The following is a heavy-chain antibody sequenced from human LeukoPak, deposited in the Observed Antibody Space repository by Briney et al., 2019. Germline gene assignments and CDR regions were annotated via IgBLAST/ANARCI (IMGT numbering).Heavy chain of an antibody. CDR2: INPNSGGT. CDR3: ARVGYGVAGTRAQGNNWFDP. V-gene: IGHV1-2*02. J-gene: IGHJ5*02. CDR1: GYTFTGYY. D-gene: IGHD6-19*01. Sequence: ASVKVSCKASGYTFTGYYMHWVRQAPGQGLEWMGWINPNSGGTNYAQKFQGRVTMTRDTSISTAYMELSRLRSDDTAVYYCARVGYGVAGTRAQGNNWFDPWGQGTLVTVSS.